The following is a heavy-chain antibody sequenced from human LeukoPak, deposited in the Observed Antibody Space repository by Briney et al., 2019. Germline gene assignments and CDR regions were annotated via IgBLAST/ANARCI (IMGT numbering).Heavy chain of an antibody. J-gene: IGHJ4*02. CDR3: ARHEDGRGYSYGYGLDY. D-gene: IGHD5-18*01. V-gene: IGHV5-51*01. CDR2: IYPGNSNT. Sequence: GESLKISCMGSGYSFTHYWIGWVRQMPGKGLEWMGIIYPGNSNTRYSPSSQGRVTMSADQSISTAYLQWSSLKASDTAIYYCARHEDGRGYSYGYGLDYWGQGTLVTVSS. CDR1: GYSFTHYW.